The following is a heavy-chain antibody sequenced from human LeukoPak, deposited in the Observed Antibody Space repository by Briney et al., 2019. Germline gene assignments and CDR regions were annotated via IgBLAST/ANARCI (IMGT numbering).Heavy chain of an antibody. Sequence: PSETLSLTCAVYGGSFSGYYWSWIRQPPGKGLEWIGEINHSGSTNYNPSLKSRVTISVDTSKNQFSLKLSSVTAADTAVYYCARVKRLTEQQLVYYYYMDVWGKGTTVTVSS. V-gene: IGHV4-34*01. CDR3: ARVKRLTEQQLVYYYYMDV. D-gene: IGHD6-13*01. CDR2: INHSGST. J-gene: IGHJ6*03. CDR1: GGSFSGYY.